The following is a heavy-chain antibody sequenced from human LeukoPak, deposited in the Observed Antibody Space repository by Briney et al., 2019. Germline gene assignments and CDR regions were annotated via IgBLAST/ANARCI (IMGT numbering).Heavy chain of an antibody. CDR3: AKKAIRLLWFGNAAIDY. CDR2: INSDGSTT. D-gene: IGHD3-10*01. CDR1: GFTFSSYW. J-gene: IGHJ4*02. Sequence: PGGSLRLSCAASGFTFSSYWMHWVRQAPGKGLVWVSRINSDGSTTSYADSVKGRFTISRDNSKNTLYLQMNSLRAEDTAVYYCAKKAIRLLWFGNAAIDYWGQGTLVTVSS. V-gene: IGHV3-74*01.